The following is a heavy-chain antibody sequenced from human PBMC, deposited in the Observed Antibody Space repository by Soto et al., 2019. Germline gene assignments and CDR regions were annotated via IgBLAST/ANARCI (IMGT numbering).Heavy chain of an antibody. J-gene: IGHJ4*02. D-gene: IGHD2-2*01. CDR3: SIAEPAAMSVES. V-gene: IGHV3-49*03. CDR1: GFTFGDYV. Sequence: GGSLRLSCTASGFTFGDYVVSWFRQAPGKGLECVGFIRGKAHGGTTEYAASVKGRFTISRDDSKSIAYLQMNSLKTEDTAVYYCSIAEPAAMSVESWGQGTLVTVSS. CDR2: IRGKAHGGTT.